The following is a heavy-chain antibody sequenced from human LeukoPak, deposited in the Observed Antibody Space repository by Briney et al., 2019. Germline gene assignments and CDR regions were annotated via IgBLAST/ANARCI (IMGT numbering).Heavy chain of an antibody. Sequence: PSETLSLTCTVSGASISSYNWSWIRQPPGKGLEWIGYIYYSGSTNYNPSLKSRVTISIDTSKNQFSLNLSSVTAADTAVYYCARVFWGQLHAFDFWGQGTMVTVSS. CDR2: IYYSGST. V-gene: IGHV4-59*01. J-gene: IGHJ3*01. D-gene: IGHD3-16*01. CDR3: ARVFWGQLHAFDF. CDR1: GASISSYN.